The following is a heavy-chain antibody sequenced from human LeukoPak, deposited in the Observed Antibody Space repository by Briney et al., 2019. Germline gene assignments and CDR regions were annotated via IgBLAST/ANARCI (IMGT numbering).Heavy chain of an antibody. V-gene: IGHV3-23*01. J-gene: IGHJ5*01. CDR2: IASGGSST. D-gene: IGHD5-12*01. CDR3: AKSVNQGYIVATGFDS. Sequence: PGGSLRLSCAASGFTFSTYALTWVRQAPGKGLEWVSAIASGGSSTYYADSVKGRFTISRDNSENTLYLQMNSLRAEDTAIYYCAKSVNQGYIVATGFDSWGQGTLVTVSS. CDR1: GFTFSTYA.